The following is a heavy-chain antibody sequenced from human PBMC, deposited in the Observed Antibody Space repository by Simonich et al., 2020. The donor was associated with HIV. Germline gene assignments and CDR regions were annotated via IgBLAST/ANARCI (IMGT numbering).Heavy chain of an antibody. J-gene: IGHJ4*02. CDR2: VETEDGEA. Sequence: DVQLVQSGAEVKKPGATVKISCKASGYTFTDYYIHWVQQAPGQGLEWWGLVETEDGEARFEEKFKCRVTITAGTFTDTAYMERSGLRSEDTAVYYCATPSLAATAFDYWGQGTLVTVSS. D-gene: IGHD2-15*01. CDR1: GYTFTDYY. V-gene: IGHV1-69-2*01. CDR3: ATPSLAATAFDY.